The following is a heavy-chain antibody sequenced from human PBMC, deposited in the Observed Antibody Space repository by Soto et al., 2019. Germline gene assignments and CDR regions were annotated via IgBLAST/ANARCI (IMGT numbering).Heavy chain of an antibody. CDR3: ARDTGGSDY. CDR1: GGSISSYY. CDR2: IYYSGST. V-gene: IGHV4-59*01. D-gene: IGHD2-8*02. J-gene: IGHJ4*02. Sequence: SETLSLTCPVSGGSISSYYWSWIRQPPGKGLEWIGYIYYSGSTNYNPSLKSRVTISVDTSKNQFSLKLSSVTAADTAVYYCARDTGGSDYWGQGTLVTVSS.